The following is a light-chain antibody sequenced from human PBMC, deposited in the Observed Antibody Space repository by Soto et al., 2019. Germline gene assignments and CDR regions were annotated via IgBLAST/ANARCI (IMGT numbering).Light chain of an antibody. CDR1: QRLLHSNGNTF. V-gene: IGKV2-28*01. CDR2: AAS. Sequence: EIVMTQSPPSLTVTPGEPASISCRSSQRLLHSNGNTFLDWYLQKPGQSPQLLIYAASSLQSGVPSRFSGSGSGTDFTLTISSLQPEDFATYYCQQANSFPLTFGGGTKVEIK. J-gene: IGKJ4*01. CDR3: QQANSFPLT.